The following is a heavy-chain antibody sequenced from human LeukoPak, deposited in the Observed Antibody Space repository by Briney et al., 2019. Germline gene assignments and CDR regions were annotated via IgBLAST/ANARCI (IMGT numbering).Heavy chain of an antibody. D-gene: IGHD4-23*01. Sequence: RASVKVSCKATGYTFTGYYIHCVRQAPGQGLEWMGWINPNSGGTKNAQKLQGRVTMTRDTSISTAYMELSRLSSDDTAVYYCASEQDGNGSNYWGQRTLVTVSS. CDR2: INPNSGGT. J-gene: IGHJ4*02. CDR1: GYTFTGYY. V-gene: IGHV1-2*02. CDR3: ASEQDGNGSNY.